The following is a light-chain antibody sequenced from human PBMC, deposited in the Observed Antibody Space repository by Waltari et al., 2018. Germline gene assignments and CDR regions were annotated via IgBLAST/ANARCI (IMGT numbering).Light chain of an antibody. V-gene: IGKV1-NL1*01. CDR3: QQYYRTPLP. J-gene: IGKJ3*01. Sequence: DIQLTQSPSSLSASIGDRVTITCRASQDISKSLAWYQQKPGKAPTLLVYETIRVEKGVPPRFSRSGSVTDYTLTIGSLQPGDFATYYCQQYYRTPLPFGPGTKVDIK. CDR1: QDISKS. CDR2: ETI.